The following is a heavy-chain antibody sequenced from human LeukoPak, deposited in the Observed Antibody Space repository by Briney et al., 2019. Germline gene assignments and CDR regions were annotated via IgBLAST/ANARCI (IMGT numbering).Heavy chain of an antibody. CDR2: MNGDGTTI. Sequence: GGSLRLPCAVSGFTFSTSWMHWVRQGPGQGLVWVSRMNGDGTTINYADSVKGRFTISRDNAKNTLYLEMNSLSAEDTAVYYCARAGNYYYDLWGRGTLVSVSS. J-gene: IGHJ2*01. CDR1: GFTFSTSW. CDR3: ARAGNYYYDL. D-gene: IGHD1-7*01. V-gene: IGHV3-74*01.